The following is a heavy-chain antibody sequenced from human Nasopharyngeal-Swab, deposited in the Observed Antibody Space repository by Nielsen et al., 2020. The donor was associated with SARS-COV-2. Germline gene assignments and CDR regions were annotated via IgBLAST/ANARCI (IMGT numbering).Heavy chain of an antibody. V-gene: IGHV4-30-4*01. Sequence: SETLSLTCTVSGGSISSGDYYWSWIRHPPGKGLEWIGYIYYSGSTYYNPSLKSRVTISVDTSKNQFSLKLSSVTAADTAVYYCARESGDSSISYYFDYWGQGTLVTVSS. J-gene: IGHJ4*02. CDR1: GGSISSGDYY. CDR2: IYYSGST. CDR3: ARESGDSSISYYFDY. D-gene: IGHD4-17*01.